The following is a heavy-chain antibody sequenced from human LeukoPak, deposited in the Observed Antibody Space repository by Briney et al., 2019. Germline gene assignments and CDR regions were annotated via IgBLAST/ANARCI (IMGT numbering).Heavy chain of an antibody. V-gene: IGHV3-74*01. D-gene: IGHD4-23*01. CDR3: ARGGKYFDF. Sequence: SGGSLRLSCAASGFTFSSYWMHWDRQAPGKGLVWVSRINGDGSSTSYADSVKGRFTISRDNARNTLYVQMNSLRDEDTAVYYCARGGKYFDFWGQGTLVTVSS. CDR1: GFTFSSYW. J-gene: IGHJ4*02. CDR2: INGDGSST.